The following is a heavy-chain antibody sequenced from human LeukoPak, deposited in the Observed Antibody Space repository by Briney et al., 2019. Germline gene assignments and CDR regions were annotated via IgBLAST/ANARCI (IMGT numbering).Heavy chain of an antibody. CDR2: IYYSGST. D-gene: IGHD3-10*01. V-gene: IGHV4-39*01. CDR1: GGSISSSSYY. J-gene: IGHJ4*02. CDR3: ARRTRGNYGPFDY. Sequence: PSETLSLTCTVSGGSISSSSYYWGWIRQPPGKGREWIGSIYYSGSTYYNPSLKSRVTISVDTSKNQFSLKLSSVTAADTAVYYCARRTRGNYGPFDYWGQGTLVTVSS.